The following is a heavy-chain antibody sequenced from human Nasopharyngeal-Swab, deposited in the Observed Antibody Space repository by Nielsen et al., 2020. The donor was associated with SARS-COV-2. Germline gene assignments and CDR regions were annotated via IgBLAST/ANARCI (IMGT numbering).Heavy chain of an antibody. J-gene: IGHJ6*02. D-gene: IGHD4-23*01. CDR1: GFTFSDYY. CDR2: ISSSGSTI. V-gene: IGHV3-11*04. CDR3: ARAHYGGTYYYYYGMDV. Sequence: GGSLRLSCAASGFTFSDYYMSWIRQAPGKGLEWVSYISSSGSTIYYADSVKGRFTISRDNAKNSLYLQMNSLRAEDTAVYYCARAHYGGTYYYYYGMDVWGQGTTVTVSS.